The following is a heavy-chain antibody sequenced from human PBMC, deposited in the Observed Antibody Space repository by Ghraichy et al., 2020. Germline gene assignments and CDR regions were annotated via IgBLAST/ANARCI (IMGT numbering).Heavy chain of an antibody. CDR3: AKAGSGTNMIYDY. CDR1: GLAVSSYA. Sequence: GGSLRLSCAAYGLAVSSYAMRWGGQAPCKGLGWVSAISSDGDRTDYADSVKGRFTISRDISKNTLYLQMNSLRVEDTAVYYCAKAGSGTNMIYDYWGQGTLVTVSS. V-gene: IGHV3-23*01. D-gene: IGHD3-10*01. J-gene: IGHJ4*02. CDR2: ISSDGDRT.